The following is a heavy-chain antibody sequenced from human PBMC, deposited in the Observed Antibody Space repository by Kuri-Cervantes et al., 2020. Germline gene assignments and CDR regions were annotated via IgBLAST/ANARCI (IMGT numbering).Heavy chain of an antibody. D-gene: IGHD3-10*01. CDR3: AKLLLWFGEFYYYYGMGV. CDR1: GFTFSSYA. Sequence: GESLKISCAASGFTFSSYAMSWVRQAPGKGLEWVSAISGSGGSTYYADSVKGRFTISRDNSKNTLYLQMNSLRAEDTAVYYCAKLLLWFGEFYYYYGMGVWGQGTTVTVSS. V-gene: IGHV3-23*01. J-gene: IGHJ6*02. CDR2: ISGSGGST.